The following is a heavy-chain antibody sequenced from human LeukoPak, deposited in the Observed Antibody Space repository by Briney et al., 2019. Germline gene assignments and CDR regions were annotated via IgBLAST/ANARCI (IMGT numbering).Heavy chain of an antibody. Sequence: LGGTLRLSCSASGFTFGNYAMSWVRQAPGKGLEWVSDIRGSSSIVYYADSVKGRFTISRDNAKNSLYLQINSLRDEDTAVYCCARGYYGSGNYRRMDVWGEGTTVTVSS. D-gene: IGHD3-10*01. CDR2: IRGSSSIV. CDR3: ARGYYGSGNYRRMDV. CDR1: GFTFGNYA. J-gene: IGHJ6*04. V-gene: IGHV3-48*02.